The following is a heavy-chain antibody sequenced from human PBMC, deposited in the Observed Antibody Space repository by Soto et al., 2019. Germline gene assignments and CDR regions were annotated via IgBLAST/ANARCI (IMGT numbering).Heavy chain of an antibody. Sequence: GGAPRLSCAASGVTFCSYAMSWVRQEPGKGLEWVSAISGSGGSTYYADSVKGRFTISRDNSKNTLYLQMNSLRAEDTAVYYCANPLFCSGGSGYPGAFEIGAQGTMATV. CDR2: ISGSGGST. CDR3: ANPLFCSGGSGYPGAFEI. CDR1: GVTFCSYA. J-gene: IGHJ3*02. D-gene: IGHD2-15*01. V-gene: IGHV3-23*01.